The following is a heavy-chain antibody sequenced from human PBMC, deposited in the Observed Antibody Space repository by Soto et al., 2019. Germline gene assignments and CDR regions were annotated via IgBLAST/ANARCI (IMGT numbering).Heavy chain of an antibody. D-gene: IGHD3-9*01. CDR2: SNAGNGNK. V-gene: IGHV1-3*01. CDR1: GYTFTSYA. Sequence: QVQLVQSGAEVKKPGASVKVSCKASGYTFTSYAMHWVRQAPGQRLEWMGWSNAGNGNKKYSQKFQGRVTITRDTSASTAYMELSSLRSEDTAVYYCARLYYDILTGRYYYYGMDVWGQGTTVTVSS. J-gene: IGHJ6*02. CDR3: ARLYYDILTGRYYYYGMDV.